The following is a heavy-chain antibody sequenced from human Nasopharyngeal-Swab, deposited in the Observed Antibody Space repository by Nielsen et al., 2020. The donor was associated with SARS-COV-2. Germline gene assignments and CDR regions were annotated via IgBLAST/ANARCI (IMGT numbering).Heavy chain of an antibody. CDR2: IYDGWST. J-gene: IGHJ4*02. D-gene: IGHD5-12*01. CDR1: GGSISSSNYY. CDR3: AREPLVDGLDDY. V-gene: IGHV4-39*02. Sequence: SETLSLTCTVSGGSISSSNYYWGWIRQSPGKGLEWIGSIYDGWSTYYNPSLNSRVTITVDTSKNHFSLRLSSVTAADMAVYYCAREPLVDGLDDYWGQGTLVTVSS.